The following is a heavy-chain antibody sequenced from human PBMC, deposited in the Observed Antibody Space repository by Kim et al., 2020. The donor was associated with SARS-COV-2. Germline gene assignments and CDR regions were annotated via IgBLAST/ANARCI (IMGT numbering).Heavy chain of an antibody. Sequence: GGSLRLSCAASGFTVSSNYMSWVRQSPGKGLEWVSVIYSGGSTYYADSVKGRFTISRDNSKNTLYLQMNSLRAEDTAVYYCARGEGYSYGHIDYWGQGTLVTVSS. CDR2: IYSGGST. CDR1: GFTVSSNY. V-gene: IGHV3-53*01. J-gene: IGHJ4*02. D-gene: IGHD5-18*01. CDR3: ARGEGYSYGHIDY.